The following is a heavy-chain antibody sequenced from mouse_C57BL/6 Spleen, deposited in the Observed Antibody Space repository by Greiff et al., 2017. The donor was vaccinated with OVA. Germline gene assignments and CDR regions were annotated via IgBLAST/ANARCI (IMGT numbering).Heavy chain of an antibody. D-gene: IGHD1-1*01. Sequence: EVQLQQSGAELVKPGASVKLSCTASGFNIKDYYMHWVKQRTEQGLEWIGRIDPEDGDTKYAPKFQGKATITADTSSNTAYLQLSSLTSEDTAVDCCARSVITPVPAYWGQGTTLTVSS. CDR2: IDPEDGDT. CDR1: GFNIKDYY. V-gene: IGHV14-2*01. CDR3: ARSVITPVPAY. J-gene: IGHJ2*01.